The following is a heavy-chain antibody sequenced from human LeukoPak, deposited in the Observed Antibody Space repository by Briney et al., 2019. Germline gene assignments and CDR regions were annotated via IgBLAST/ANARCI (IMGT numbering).Heavy chain of an antibody. CDR3: ARDRGARDAFDI. CDR1: GGYVSSSSHY. D-gene: IGHD3-10*01. V-gene: IGHV4-39*01. Sequence: SETLSLTCSVFGGYVSSSSHYWGWIRQPPGKGLEWIGSMYYSGGTYRNPSLKSRVTMSVDTSKNQFSLKLSSVTVADTAVYYCARDRGARDAFDIWGQGTMVSVSS. CDR2: MYYSGGT. J-gene: IGHJ3*02.